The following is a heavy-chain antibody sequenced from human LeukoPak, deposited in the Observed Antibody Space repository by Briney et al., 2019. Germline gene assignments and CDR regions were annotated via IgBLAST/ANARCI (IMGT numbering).Heavy chain of an antibody. V-gene: IGHV1-18*01. Sequence: ASVKASCKASGYTFTSYGISWVRQAPGQGLEWMGWISAYNGNTNYAQKLQGRVTMTTDTSTSTAYMELRSLRSDDTAVYYCARGNDYGDYLNWFDPWGQGTLVTVSS. CDR3: ARGNDYGDYLNWFDP. D-gene: IGHD4-17*01. CDR2: ISAYNGNT. CDR1: GYTFTSYG. J-gene: IGHJ5*02.